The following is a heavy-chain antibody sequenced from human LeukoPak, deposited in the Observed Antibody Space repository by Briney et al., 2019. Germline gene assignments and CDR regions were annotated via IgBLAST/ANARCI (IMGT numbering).Heavy chain of an antibody. D-gene: IGHD2-15*01. CDR1: GFTFSNYW. CDR3: AREDSGGSCCYFQH. V-gene: IGHV3-7*01. CDR2: IKQDGSEQ. Sequence: PGGSLRLSCAASGFTFSNYWMSWVRQAPGKGLEWVANIKQDGSEQYYVDSVKGRFTISRDNAKNSLYLQMNSLRAEDTAVYYCAREDSGGSCCYFQHWGQGTLVTVSS. J-gene: IGHJ1*01.